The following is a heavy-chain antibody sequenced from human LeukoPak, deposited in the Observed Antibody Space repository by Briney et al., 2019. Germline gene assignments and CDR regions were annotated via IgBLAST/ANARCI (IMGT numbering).Heavy chain of an antibody. CDR2: IYYSGST. J-gene: IGHJ4*02. CDR3: ARVGLDYYDSSGYFDY. Sequence: SETLSLTCTVSGGSISSSSYYWGWIRQPPGKGLEWIGSIYYSGSTYYNPSLKSRVTISVDTSKNQFSLKLSSVTAADTAVYYCARVGLDYYDSSGYFDYWGQGTLVTVSS. V-gene: IGHV4-39*07. CDR1: GGSISSSSYY. D-gene: IGHD3-22*01.